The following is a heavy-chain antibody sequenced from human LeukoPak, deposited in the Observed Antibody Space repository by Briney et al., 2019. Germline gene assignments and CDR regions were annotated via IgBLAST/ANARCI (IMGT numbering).Heavy chain of an antibody. V-gene: IGHV1-58*02. D-gene: IGHD3-10*01. CDR1: GFTFTSSA. CDR3: AAQEGSGSYPYYYYGMDV. Sequence: SVKVSCKASGFTFTSSAMQWVRQARGQRLEWIGWIVVGSGNTNYAQKFQERVTITRDMSTSTAYMELSSLRSEDTAVYYCAAQEGSGSYPYYYYGMDVWGQGTTVTVSS. J-gene: IGHJ6*02. CDR2: IVVGSGNT.